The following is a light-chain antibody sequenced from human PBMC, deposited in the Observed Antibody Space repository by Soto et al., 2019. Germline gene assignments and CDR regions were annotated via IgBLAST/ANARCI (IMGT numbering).Light chain of an antibody. CDR1: QNIRTY. CDR2: AAS. V-gene: IGKV1-39*01. Sequence: DIQMTQSPSSLSASIGDRVTITCRASQNIRTYLNWYQQKPGKAPDLLVFAASNLQTGVPSRFSGGGSGTDFTLTISSLQPEDFATYYCQQTYSVLPYTFGQGTKLEFK. J-gene: IGKJ2*01. CDR3: QQTYSVLPYT.